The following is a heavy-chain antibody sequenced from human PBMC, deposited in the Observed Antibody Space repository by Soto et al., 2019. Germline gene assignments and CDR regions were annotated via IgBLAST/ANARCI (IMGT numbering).Heavy chain of an antibody. V-gene: IGHV4-31*03. CDR3: RGSGRDAFDI. Sequence: SETLSLTCTVSGGSISSGGYYWSWIRQHPGKGLEWIRYIYYSGSTYYNPSLKSRVTISVDTSKNQFSLKLSSVTAADTAVYYCRGSGRDAFDIWGQGTMVTVSS. D-gene: IGHD3-10*01. J-gene: IGHJ3*02. CDR2: IYYSGST. CDR1: GGSISSGGYY.